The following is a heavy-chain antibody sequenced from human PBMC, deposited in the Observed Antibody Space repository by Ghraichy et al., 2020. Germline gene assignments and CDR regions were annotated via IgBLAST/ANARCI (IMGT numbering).Heavy chain of an antibody. D-gene: IGHD5-12*01. CDR1: GYTFTSYG. V-gene: IGHV1-18*01. J-gene: IGHJ4*02. Sequence: ASVKVSCKASGYTFTSYGISWVRQAPGQGLEWMGWISAYNGNTNYAQKLQGRVTMTTDTSTSTAYMELRSLRSDDTAVYYCARDYWDVDIVATTEDSFDYWGQGTLVTVSS. CDR3: ARDYWDVDIVATTEDSFDY. CDR2: ISAYNGNT.